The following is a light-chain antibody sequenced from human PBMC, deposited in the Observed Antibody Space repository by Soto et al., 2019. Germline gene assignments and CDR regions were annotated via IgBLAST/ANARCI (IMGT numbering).Light chain of an antibody. J-gene: IGKJ5*01. CDR1: QSVRSN. CDR2: YIS. Sequence: EIVMTQFPATLSVPPGERATLSCRASQSVRSNLAWYQQKPGQAPRLLIYYISTRATGIPARFSGSGSGTEFTLTINSLQSEDSAVYYCQQHNQWPITFGQGTRLEIK. CDR3: QQHNQWPIT. V-gene: IGKV3D-15*01.